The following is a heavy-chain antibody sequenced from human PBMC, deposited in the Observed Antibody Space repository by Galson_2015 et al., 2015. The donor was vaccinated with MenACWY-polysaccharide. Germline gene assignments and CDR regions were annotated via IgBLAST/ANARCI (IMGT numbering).Heavy chain of an antibody. J-gene: IGHJ4*02. CDR1: SGSFTSGNYY. D-gene: IGHD1-26*01. V-gene: IGHV4-39*07. Sequence: ETLSLTCTVSSGSFTSGNYYWGWLRQPPGKGLEYIVTIYNDGRINNSPSLKSRGSISVDTSNNQFSLKLTSVAAADTAIYYCARGVGTTGFDSWGQGSLVTVSS. CDR2: IYNDGRI. CDR3: ARGVGTTGFDS.